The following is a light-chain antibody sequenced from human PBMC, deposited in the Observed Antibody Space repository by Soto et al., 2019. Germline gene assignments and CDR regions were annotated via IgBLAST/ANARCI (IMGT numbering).Light chain of an antibody. CDR1: QSVNSNY. J-gene: IGKJ1*01. V-gene: IGKV3-20*01. CDR3: QQYDSTPPT. Sequence: EIVLTQSPGTLSLSPGDRATLSCRPSQSVNSNYLAWYQRKPGQAPRLLIYGASNRATDIPYRFSASGSGTDFTLTITRLEAEDFAVYYCQQYDSTPPTFGQGTKVEVK. CDR2: GAS.